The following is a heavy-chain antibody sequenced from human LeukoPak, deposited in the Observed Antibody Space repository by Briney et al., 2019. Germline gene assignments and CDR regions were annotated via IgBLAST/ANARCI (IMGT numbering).Heavy chain of an antibody. Sequence: PGGSLRLSCAASGSTVSSNYMSWVRQAPGKGLEWVSVIYTGGSTHSADSVKGRFTISRDNSKNTLYLQMNSLRAEDTAVYYCAKSGAYYDSSGYYPGAVYFDYWGQGTLVTVSS. D-gene: IGHD3-22*01. J-gene: IGHJ4*02. CDR1: GSTVSSNY. CDR2: IYTGGST. V-gene: IGHV3-53*01. CDR3: AKSGAYYDSSGYYPGAVYFDY.